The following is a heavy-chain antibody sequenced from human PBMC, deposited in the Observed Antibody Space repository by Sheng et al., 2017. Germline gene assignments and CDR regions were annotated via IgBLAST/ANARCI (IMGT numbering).Heavy chain of an antibody. D-gene: IGHD3-10*01. CDR1: GFIFSDYY. CDR3: ARGTGSDV. J-gene: IGHJ4*02. V-gene: IGHV3-11*04. CDR2: MSSSGNTI. Sequence: QVQLVESGGGLVNPGGSLRLSCAASGFIFSDYYMTWIRQTPGKELEWVSHMSSSGNTIYYADSVRGRFTISRDNSRNSLYLQMNGLKAEDTGFYYCARGTGSDVWGQGTLVTVSS.